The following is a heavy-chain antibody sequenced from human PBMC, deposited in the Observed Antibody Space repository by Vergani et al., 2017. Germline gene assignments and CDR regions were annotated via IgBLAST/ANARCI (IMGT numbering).Heavy chain of an antibody. CDR2: IYHSGST. CDR1: GGSISSSNW. Sequence: QVQLQESGPGLVKPSGTLSLTCAVSGGSISSSNWWSWVRQPPGKGLEWIGEIYHSGSTNYNPSLKSRVTISVDTSKNQFSLKLSSVTAADTAVYYCARGAPMVRGVTPFDYWGQGTLVTVSS. CDR3: ARGAPMVRGVTPFDY. D-gene: IGHD3-10*01. V-gene: IGHV4-4*02. J-gene: IGHJ4*02.